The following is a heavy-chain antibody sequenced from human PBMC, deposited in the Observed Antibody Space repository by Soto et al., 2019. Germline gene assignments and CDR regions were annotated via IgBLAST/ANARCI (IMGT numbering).Heavy chain of an antibody. Sequence: PSETLSLTFTVSVGSISNYYWSWIRQPPGRGLEWIGHIFYSGSTNYNPALKSRVTISVDTSKSQFSLKLSSVTAADTAVYYCAKDSGYNYGYFRWFDPWGQGTLVTVSS. V-gene: IGHV4-59*01. D-gene: IGHD5-18*01. CDR3: AKDSGYNYGYFRWFDP. J-gene: IGHJ5*02. CDR1: VGSISNYY. CDR2: IFYSGST.